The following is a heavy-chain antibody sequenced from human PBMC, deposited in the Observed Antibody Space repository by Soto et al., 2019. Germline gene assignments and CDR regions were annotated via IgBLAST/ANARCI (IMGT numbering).Heavy chain of an antibody. CDR2: INANSAVI. CDR3: ARKPSVIAVRKADH. Sequence: PGGSLRLSCVVSGFTFDDYAMHWVRQAPGGGLEWVSGINANSAVIGYADSVKGRFTISRDNAKNALYLQMTSLRAEDTALYYCARKPSVIAVRKADHWGQGTLVTVSS. V-gene: IGHV3-9*01. J-gene: IGHJ4*02. CDR1: GFTFDDYA. D-gene: IGHD6-6*01.